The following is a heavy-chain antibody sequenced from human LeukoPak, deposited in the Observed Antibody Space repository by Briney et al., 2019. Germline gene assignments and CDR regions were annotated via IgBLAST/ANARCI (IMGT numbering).Heavy chain of an antibody. J-gene: IGHJ4*02. CDR1: GFTVSNTY. D-gene: IGHD3-10*01. Sequence: GRSLRLSCAASGFTVSNTYMTWVRQAPGKGLEWVSVIYSGGSTFYADSVKGRFTISRDNSKNTLFLQMNSLRAEDTAIYYCVRGHEALGNWGQGTLVTVSS. V-gene: IGHV3-53*01. CDR3: VRGHEALGN. CDR2: IYSGGST.